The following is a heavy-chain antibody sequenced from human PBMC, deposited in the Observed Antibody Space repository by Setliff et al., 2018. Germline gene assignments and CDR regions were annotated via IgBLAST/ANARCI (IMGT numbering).Heavy chain of an antibody. J-gene: IGHJ4*02. CDR2: ISPDGTIT. CDR3: TRDFDWNDGY. V-gene: IGHV3-74*01. Sequence: PGGSLRLSCAASGFSFGNHWIHWVRQAPGKGLVWVSRISPDGTITAFADPVRGRFTVSRDNAHNTLYLQMNSLRADDTAVYFCTRDFDWNDGYWGQGALVTVSS. CDR1: GFSFGNHW. D-gene: IGHD1-1*01.